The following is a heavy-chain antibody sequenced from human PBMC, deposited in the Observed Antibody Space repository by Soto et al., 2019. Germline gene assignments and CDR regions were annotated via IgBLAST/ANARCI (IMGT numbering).Heavy chain of an antibody. CDR3: ASGIAGGDY. Sequence: EVQLVESRGGLVQPGGSLRLSCVASGFTFSTYWMSWVRQAPGKGLEWVANIKQDGSEKDYVDSVKGRFTISRDNAKKSVYLQMNSLRVEDTAFYYCASGIAGGDYWGQGTLVTVSS. V-gene: IGHV3-7*03. CDR1: GFTFSTYW. CDR2: IKQDGSEK. J-gene: IGHJ4*02. D-gene: IGHD6-13*01.